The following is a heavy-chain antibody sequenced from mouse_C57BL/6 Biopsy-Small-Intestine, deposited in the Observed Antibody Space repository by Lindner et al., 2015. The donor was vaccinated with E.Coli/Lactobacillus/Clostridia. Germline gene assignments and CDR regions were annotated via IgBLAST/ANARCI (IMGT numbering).Heavy chain of an antibody. CDR1: DYSFTGYF. V-gene: IGHV1-20*01. CDR3: ARKSTTEGYFDV. J-gene: IGHJ1*03. Sequence: VQLQESGPELVKPGDSVKISCKASDYSFTGYFMNWVLQSHGKNLEWIGRINPYNGDTFYNQKFKGKATLTVDKSSSTAHMELRSLTSEDSAVYYCARKSTTEGYFDVWGTGTTVTVSS. D-gene: IGHD1-1*01. CDR2: INPYNGDT.